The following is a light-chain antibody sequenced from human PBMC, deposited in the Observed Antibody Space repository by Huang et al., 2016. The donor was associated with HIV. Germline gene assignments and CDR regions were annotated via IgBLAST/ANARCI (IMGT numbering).Light chain of an antibody. J-gene: IGKJ4*01. CDR3: QQFNNFPRT. CDR2: GAS. V-gene: IGKV1D-13*01. Sequence: AIQLTQSPSSLSASVGDRVTITCRASQDISSGLAWFTQKPGKPLKLLIYGASTLEGGVPSRFSGSGSETYFSLTISSLQPEDSATYYCQQFNNFPRTFGGGTRVEIK. CDR1: QDISSG.